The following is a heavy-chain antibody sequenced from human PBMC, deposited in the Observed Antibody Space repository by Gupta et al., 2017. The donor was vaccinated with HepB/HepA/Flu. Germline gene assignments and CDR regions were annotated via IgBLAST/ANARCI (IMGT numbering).Heavy chain of an antibody. Sequence: QVQLVESGGGVVQPGSSSRLSCAASGFTFSRYALHWVRQPPGKGLEWVAVISYDGSNKYYADSVKGRFTISRDNSKNTLYLQMNSLRAEDTAVYYCARDELAAAAGDSWFDPWGQGTLVTVSS. CDR2: ISYDGSNK. CDR3: ARDELAAAAGDSWFDP. CDR1: GFTFSRYA. D-gene: IGHD6-13*01. V-gene: IGHV3-30-3*01. J-gene: IGHJ5*02.